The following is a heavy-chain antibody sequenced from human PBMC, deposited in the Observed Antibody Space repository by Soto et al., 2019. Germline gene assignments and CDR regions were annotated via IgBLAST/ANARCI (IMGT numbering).Heavy chain of an antibody. CDR3: ATNYYDSSGYDNWFDP. V-gene: IGHV3-49*03. J-gene: IGHJ5*02. CDR1: GFTFGDYA. CDR2: IRSKAYGGTT. Sequence: SGGSLRLSCTASGFTFGDYAMSWFRQAPGKGLEWVGFIRSKAYGGTTEYAASVKGRFTISRDDSKSIAYLQMNSLKTEDTVVYYCATNYYDSSGYDNWFDPWGQGTLVTVSS. D-gene: IGHD3-22*01.